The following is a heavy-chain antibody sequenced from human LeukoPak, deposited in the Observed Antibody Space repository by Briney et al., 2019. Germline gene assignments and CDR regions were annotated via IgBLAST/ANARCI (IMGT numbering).Heavy chain of an antibody. CDR2: IYYSGST. V-gene: IGHV4-59*12. D-gene: IGHD3-3*01. CDR1: GGSITRYY. J-gene: IGHJ4*02. CDR3: AREASGYLNY. Sequence: SETLSLTCTVSGGSITRYYWSWIRQSPGKGLEWIGYIYYSGSTNYNPSLKSRVTISVDTSKNQFSLKLSSVTAADTAVYYCAREASGYLNYWGQGTLVTVSS.